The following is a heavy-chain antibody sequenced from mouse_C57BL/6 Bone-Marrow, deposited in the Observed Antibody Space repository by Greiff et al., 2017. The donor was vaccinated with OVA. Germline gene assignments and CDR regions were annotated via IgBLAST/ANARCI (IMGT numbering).Heavy chain of an antibody. V-gene: IGHV5-16*01. CDR1: GFTFSDYY. D-gene: IGHD4-1*01. J-gene: IGHJ3*01. CDR2: INYDGSST. Sequence: EVQRVESAGGLVQPGSSMKLSCTASGFTFSDYYMAWVRQVPEKGLEWVANINYDGSSTYYLDSLKSRFIISRDNAKNILYLQMSSLKSEDTATYYCAREELGRMFAYWGQGTLVTVSA. CDR3: AREELGRMFAY.